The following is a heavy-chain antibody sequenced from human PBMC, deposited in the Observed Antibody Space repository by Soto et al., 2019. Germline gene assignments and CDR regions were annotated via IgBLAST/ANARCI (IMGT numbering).Heavy chain of an antibody. J-gene: IGHJ6*02. CDR3: TSPAYCSGGSCYLPHYYYGMDV. V-gene: IGHV3-23*01. CDR1: GFTFSSYA. D-gene: IGHD2-15*01. Sequence: GGSLRLSCAASGFTFSSYAMSWVRQAPGKGLEWVSAISGSGGSTYYADSVKGRFAISRDNSKNTLYLQMNSLKTEDTAVYYCTSPAYCSGGSCYLPHYYYGMDVWGQGTTVTVSS. CDR2: ISGSGGST.